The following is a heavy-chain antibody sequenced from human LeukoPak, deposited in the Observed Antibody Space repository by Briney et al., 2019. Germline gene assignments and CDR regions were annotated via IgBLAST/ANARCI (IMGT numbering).Heavy chain of an antibody. Sequence: ASVKVSCKASGYTFTSYDFNWLRQATGQGPEWMGWMNPNSGATGYAQKLQGRVTMTTDTSTSTAYMELRSLRSDDTAVYYCARVDSSGWYLDYWGQGTLVTVSS. D-gene: IGHD6-19*01. V-gene: IGHV1-8*01. J-gene: IGHJ4*02. CDR2: MNPNSGAT. CDR1: GYTFTSYD. CDR3: ARVDSSGWYLDY.